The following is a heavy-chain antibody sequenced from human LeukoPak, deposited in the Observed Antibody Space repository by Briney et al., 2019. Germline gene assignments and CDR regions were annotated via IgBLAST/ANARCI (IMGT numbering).Heavy chain of an antibody. CDR2: INPNTGVT. Sequence: ASVKVSCKASGYTFTGYYMHWVRQAPGQGLEWMGWINPNTGVTNYAQKFQGRVTLTRDTSIITAYMELTRLRSDDTAMYYCARVRTTVTTGYYGMDVWGQGTTLTVSS. J-gene: IGHJ6*02. V-gene: IGHV1-2*02. CDR1: GYTFTGYY. CDR3: ARVRTTVTTGYYGMDV. D-gene: IGHD4-17*01.